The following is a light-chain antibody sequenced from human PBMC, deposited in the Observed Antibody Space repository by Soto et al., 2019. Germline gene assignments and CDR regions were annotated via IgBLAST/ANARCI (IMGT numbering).Light chain of an antibody. J-gene: IGKJ5*01. Sequence: EFVWTQSPVTLYLSPGERATLSCRASQSFRGLLAWYQQKPGQAPRLLIYDAYNRATGIPPRFSGSGSGTDFTLTISSLEPEDSAVYYCQQRHMWPITFGQGTRLEIK. CDR1: QSFRGL. CDR2: DAY. V-gene: IGKV3-11*01. CDR3: QQRHMWPIT.